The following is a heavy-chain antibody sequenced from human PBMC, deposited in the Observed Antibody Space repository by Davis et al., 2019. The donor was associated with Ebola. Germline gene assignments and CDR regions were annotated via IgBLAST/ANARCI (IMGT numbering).Heavy chain of an antibody. CDR3: ARRAGDDWYFDL. CDR2: IYSGDSDA. Sequence: GESLKISCKGSGYSFTNYWIGWVRQMPGKGLEWMGIIYSGDSDARYSPSLQGQVTISADKSISTAYLQWSSLKASDTAMYYCARRAGDDWYFDLWGRGTLVTVSS. CDR1: GYSFTNYW. V-gene: IGHV5-51*01. D-gene: IGHD7-27*01. J-gene: IGHJ2*01.